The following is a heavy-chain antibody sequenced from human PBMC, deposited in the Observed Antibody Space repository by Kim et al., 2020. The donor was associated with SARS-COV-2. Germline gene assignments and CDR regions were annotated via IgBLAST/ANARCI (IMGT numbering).Heavy chain of an antibody. V-gene: IGHV3-7*01. CDR3: GRDYSD. D-gene: IGHD6-13*01. CDR1: GFTFRSYW. CDR2: IKEDGSEK. J-gene: IGHJ4*02. Sequence: GGSLRLSCAASGFTFRSYWMSWVRQAPGKGLEWVANIKEDGSEKYYVDSVKGRFTISRDNAKNSLVLQMNSLRAEDAAVYYCGRDYSDWGQGTLVTVSS.